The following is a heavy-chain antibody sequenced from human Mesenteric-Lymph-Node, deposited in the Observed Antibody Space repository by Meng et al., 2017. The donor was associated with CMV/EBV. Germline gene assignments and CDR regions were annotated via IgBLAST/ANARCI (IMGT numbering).Heavy chain of an antibody. CDR1: GDSISNSTYY. CDR2: VHHSGTT. Sequence: QLQLQESGPGLLKPSEPLPPSCIVSGDSISNSTYYWTWIRQPPGKGLEWIGSVHHSGTTYYNPSLKGRLTISVDTSANLFSWRLTTVTAADTATYYCARRGNYDSDYSEYWGQGTLVTVSS. J-gene: IGHJ4*02. D-gene: IGHD3-22*01. V-gene: IGHV4-39*01. CDR3: ARRGNYDSDYSEY.